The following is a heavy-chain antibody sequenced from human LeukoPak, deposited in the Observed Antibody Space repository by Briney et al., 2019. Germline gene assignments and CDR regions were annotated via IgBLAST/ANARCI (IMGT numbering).Heavy chain of an antibody. CDR3: VRAGTSGPYDY. CDR2: IDTGATTT. D-gene: IGHD3-10*01. V-gene: IGHV3-74*01. Sequence: GGSLRLSCAASGLTFSTYWMHWVRQAAGKGLVWVSHIDTGATTTRYADSVKGRFTISRDNAKNTLYLQMNSLRAEDTAVYYCVRAGTSGPYDYWGQGTLVTVSS. CDR1: GLTFSTYW. J-gene: IGHJ4*02.